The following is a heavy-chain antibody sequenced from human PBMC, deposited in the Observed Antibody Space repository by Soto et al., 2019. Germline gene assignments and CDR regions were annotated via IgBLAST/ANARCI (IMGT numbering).Heavy chain of an antibody. D-gene: IGHD2-15*01. CDR2: ISAYNGNT. V-gene: IGHV1-18*01. CDR1: GYTFTSYG. J-gene: IGHJ4*02. Sequence: QVQLVQSGAEVKKPGASVKVSCKASGYTFTSYGISWVRQAPGQGLEWMGWISAYNGNTNYAQKLQGRVTMPTDTTTSTAYMELRSLRSDDTAVYYCARGPIVVVVAATRNYFDYWGQGTLFTVSS. CDR3: ARGPIVVVVAATRNYFDY.